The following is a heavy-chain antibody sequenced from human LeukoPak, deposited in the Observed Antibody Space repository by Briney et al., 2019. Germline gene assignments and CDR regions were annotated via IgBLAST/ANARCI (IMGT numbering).Heavy chain of an antibody. CDR3: ARGPPKDFGSGSSWFDP. V-gene: IGHV1-8*01. Sequence: ASVNVSCKASGYTFTSYDINWLRQATGQGLEWMGWMNPNSGNTAYAQKFRGRVTMTRNTSITTAYMELSSLTSEDTAVYYCARGPPKDFGSGSSWFDPWGQGALVTVSS. J-gene: IGHJ5*02. CDR1: GYTFTSYD. D-gene: IGHD3-10*01. CDR2: MNPNSGNT.